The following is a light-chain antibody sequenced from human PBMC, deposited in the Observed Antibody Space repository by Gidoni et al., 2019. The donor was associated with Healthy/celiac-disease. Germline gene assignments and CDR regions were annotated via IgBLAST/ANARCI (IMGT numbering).Light chain of an antibody. Sequence: QSALTQPASVSGSPGQSITISCTGTSSDVGGYNYVPWYPQHPGKAPKLMIYEVSNRPSGVSNRFSGSKSGNTASLTISGLQAEDEADYYCSSYTSSSTRVFGGGTKLTVL. V-gene: IGLV2-14*01. CDR2: EVS. CDR1: SSDVGGYNY. J-gene: IGLJ3*02. CDR3: SSYTSSSTRV.